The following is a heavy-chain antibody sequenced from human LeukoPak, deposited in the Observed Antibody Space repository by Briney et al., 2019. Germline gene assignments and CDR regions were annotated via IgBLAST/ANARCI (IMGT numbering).Heavy chain of an antibody. CDR1: GFTVSSNY. D-gene: IGHD3-9*01. CDR3: ARATDILTGYSDFDY. J-gene: IGHJ4*02. V-gene: IGHV3-66*01. Sequence: GGSLRLSCAASGFTVSSNYMSWVRQAPGKGLEWVSVIYSGGSTYYADSVKGRFTISRDNSKNTLYLQMNSPRAEDTAVYYCARATDILTGYSDFDYWGQGTLVTVSS. CDR2: IYSGGST.